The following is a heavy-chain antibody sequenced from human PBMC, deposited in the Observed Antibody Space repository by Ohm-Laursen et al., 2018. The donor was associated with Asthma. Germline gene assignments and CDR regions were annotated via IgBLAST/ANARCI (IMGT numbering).Heavy chain of an antibody. J-gene: IGHJ6*02. Sequence: TLSLTCAVSGGSISSGGYSWSWIRQPPGKGLEWIGYIYHSGSTYYNPSLKSRVTISVDRSKNQFSLKLSSVTAADTAVYYCARDRGIAVSLTKREGSREGDNYYYYGMDVWGQGTTVTVSS. CDR1: GGSISSGGYS. CDR3: ARDRGIAVSLTKREGSREGDNYYYYGMDV. V-gene: IGHV4-30-2*01. CDR2: IYHSGST. D-gene: IGHD6-19*01.